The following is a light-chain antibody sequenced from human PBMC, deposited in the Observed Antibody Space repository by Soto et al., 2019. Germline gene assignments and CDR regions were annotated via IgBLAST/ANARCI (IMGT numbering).Light chain of an antibody. V-gene: IGLV4-60*03. J-gene: IGLJ3*02. CDR3: ETWDRNTVV. Sequence: QSVLTQSSSVSASLGSSVKLTCTLSSGFSNYIIAWHQQQPGKAPRYLMKVEGSGTYKRGSGVPDRFSGSSSGADRYLSISNLQSEDEAEYYCETWDRNTVVFGGGTKVTVL. CDR1: SGFSNYI. CDR2: VEGSGTY.